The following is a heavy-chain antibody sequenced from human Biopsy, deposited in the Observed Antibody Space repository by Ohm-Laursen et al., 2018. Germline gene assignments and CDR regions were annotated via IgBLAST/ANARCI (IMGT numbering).Heavy chain of an antibody. CDR3: ARDIMNPIAGLVARSDVFDV. V-gene: IGHV1-2*02. CDR2: ISPSSGGT. J-gene: IGHJ3*01. CDR1: GYTFTDYF. Sequence: ASVKVSCKASGYTFTDYFLHWVRQAPGQGPEWMGWISPSSGGTNYAQKFQGRVTMIRDTSATTGYMELSSLRSDDTAVYYCARDIMNPIAGLVARSDVFDVWGQGTMVTVSS. D-gene: IGHD3-16*01.